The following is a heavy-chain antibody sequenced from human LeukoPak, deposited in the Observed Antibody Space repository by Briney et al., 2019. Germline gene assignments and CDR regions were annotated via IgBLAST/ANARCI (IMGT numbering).Heavy chain of an antibody. CDR2: IYTSGST. V-gene: IGHV4-61*02. Sequence: PSQTLSLTCIVSGGSISSDSYYWSWIRPPAGKGLEWIGRIYTSGSTNYTPSLKSRVTISVDTSKNQFSLKLSSVTAADTAVYYCAREGSMYYYDSSGYLGYWGQGTLVTVSS. D-gene: IGHD3-22*01. CDR1: GGSISSDSYY. CDR3: AREGSMYYYDSSGYLGY. J-gene: IGHJ4*02.